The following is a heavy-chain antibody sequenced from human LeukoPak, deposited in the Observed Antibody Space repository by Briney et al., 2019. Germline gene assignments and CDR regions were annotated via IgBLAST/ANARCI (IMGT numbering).Heavy chain of an antibody. CDR3: ARAGDLTPAVPFDY. J-gene: IGHJ4*02. CDR1: GFTFSTYE. CDR2: ISSSGNTM. V-gene: IGHV3-48*03. Sequence: GGSLRLSCAASGFTFSTYERNWVRQAPGKGLEWVSYISSSGNTMYYADSVKGRFTISRDNAKHSLYLQMNSLRAEDTAIYYCARAGDLTPAVPFDYWGQGTLVTVSS. D-gene: IGHD7-27*01.